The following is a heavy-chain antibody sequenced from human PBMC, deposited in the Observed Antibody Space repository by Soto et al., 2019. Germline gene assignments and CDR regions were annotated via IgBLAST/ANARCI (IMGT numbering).Heavy chain of an antibody. Sequence: QITLKESGPTLVKPTQTLTLTCTFSGFSLSTSGVGVGWIRQPPGKALEWLALIYWDDDKRYSPSLKSRLTITKDTSKNQVVLTMTNMDPVDTATYYCALIVVVKDAFDIWGQGTMVTVSS. V-gene: IGHV2-5*02. J-gene: IGHJ3*02. CDR2: IYWDDDK. D-gene: IGHD3-22*01. CDR1: GFSLSTSGVG. CDR3: ALIVVVKDAFDI.